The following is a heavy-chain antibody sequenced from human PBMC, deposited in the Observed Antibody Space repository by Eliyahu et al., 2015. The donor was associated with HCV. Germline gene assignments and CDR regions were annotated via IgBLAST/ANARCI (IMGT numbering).Heavy chain of an antibody. CDR2: INSDNGVT. CDR1: GYIFVDYY. Sequence: QVQLVQSGAEVKKPGASVKVSCKASGYIFVDYYIHWVREAPGQGLEWMGWINSDNGVTEYAPKFQGRVTMTRDRSFTTAYMELNWLNSDDTAVYYCARDGDSGAPGPQPDSWGQGTLVTVSS. J-gene: IGHJ4*02. D-gene: IGHD1-26*01. V-gene: IGHV1-2*02. CDR3: ARDGDSGAPGPQPDS.